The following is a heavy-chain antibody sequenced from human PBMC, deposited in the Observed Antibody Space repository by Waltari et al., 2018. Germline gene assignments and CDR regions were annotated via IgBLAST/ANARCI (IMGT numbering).Heavy chain of an antibody. D-gene: IGHD6-6*01. CDR3: ARGAAYSSSPVRY. Sequence: QVQLQESGPGLVKPSETLSLTCTVSGGAISSYYWSWIRQPPGKGLEWIGYIYYSVSTNYNPSLKSRVTLSVETSKNQCSLKLCAVNAADTAVYYCARGAAYSSSPVRYWGQGTLVTVSS. J-gene: IGHJ4*02. CDR1: GGAISSYY. CDR2: IYYSVST. V-gene: IGHV4-59*01.